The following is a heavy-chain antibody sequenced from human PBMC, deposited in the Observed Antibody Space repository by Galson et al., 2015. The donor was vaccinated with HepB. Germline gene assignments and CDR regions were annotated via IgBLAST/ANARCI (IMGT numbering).Heavy chain of an antibody. D-gene: IGHD2-21*01. CDR1: GFTFSSYW. J-gene: IGHJ5*02. Sequence: SLRLSCAASGFTFSSYWMSWVRQAPGKGLEWVANIKQDGSEKYYVDSVKGRFTISRDNAKNSLYLQMNSLRAEDTAVYYCARVGSGDWESGGLDWFDPWGQGTLVTVSS. CDR3: ARVGSGDWESGGLDWFDP. CDR2: IKQDGSEK. V-gene: IGHV3-7*03.